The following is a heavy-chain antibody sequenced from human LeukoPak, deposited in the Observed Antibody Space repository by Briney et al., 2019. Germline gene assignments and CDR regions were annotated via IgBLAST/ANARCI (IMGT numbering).Heavy chain of an antibody. CDR1: GFTFSSYA. Sequence: GGSLRLPCAASGFTFSSYAMHWVRQAPGKGLEWVAVISYDGSNKYYADSVKGRFTISRDNAKNSLYLQMNSLRTEDTAVYYCAKAVRFGRSYYYYGMDVWGQGTTVTVSS. D-gene: IGHD3-10*01. J-gene: IGHJ6*02. CDR3: AKAVRFGRSYYYYGMDV. V-gene: IGHV3-30-3*01. CDR2: ISYDGSNK.